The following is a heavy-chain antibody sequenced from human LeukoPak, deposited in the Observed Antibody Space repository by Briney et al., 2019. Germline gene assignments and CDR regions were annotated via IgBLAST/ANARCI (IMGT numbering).Heavy chain of an antibody. CDR2: IKEDGSEK. CDR1: GFTFNRVG. D-gene: IGHD6-19*01. J-gene: IGHJ4*02. V-gene: IGHV3-7*01. CDR3: ATKEPSTSGWSY. Sequence: GGSRRLSVAASGFTFNRVGTAGVGRAPGRGLGGVANIKEDGSEKNYVDSVKGRFTISRDNAVNSVYLQMNDLRAEDTGVYYCATKEPSTSGWSYWGQGTLVTVSS.